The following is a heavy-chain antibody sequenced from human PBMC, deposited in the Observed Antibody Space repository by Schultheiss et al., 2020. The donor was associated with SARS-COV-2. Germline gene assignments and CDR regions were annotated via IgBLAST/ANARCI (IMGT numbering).Heavy chain of an antibody. CDR1: GGSISSSSYY. CDR3: ARVVVRCSSTSCPNWFDP. V-gene: IGHV4-39*07. D-gene: IGHD2-2*01. Sequence: GSLRLSCTVSGGSISSSSYYWGWIRQPPGKGLEWIGSIYYSGSTYYNPSLKSRVTISVDTSKNQFSLKLSSVTAADTAVYYCARVVVRCSSTSCPNWFDPWGQGTLVTVSS. J-gene: IGHJ5*02. CDR2: IYYSGST.